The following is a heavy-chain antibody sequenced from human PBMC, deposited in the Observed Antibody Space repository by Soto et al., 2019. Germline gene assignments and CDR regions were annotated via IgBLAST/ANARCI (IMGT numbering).Heavy chain of an antibody. D-gene: IGHD5-12*01. Sequence: QVQLVQSGAEVKKPGSSVKVSCKASGGTFSSYTISWVRQAPGQGLEWMGRIIPILGIVNYAQKFQGRVTITADKSTSTAYMELSSLRSEDTAVYYCAREREVEMATIAAFDIWGQGTMVTVSS. CDR3: AREREVEMATIAAFDI. CDR1: GGTFSSYT. V-gene: IGHV1-69*08. J-gene: IGHJ3*02. CDR2: IIPILGIV.